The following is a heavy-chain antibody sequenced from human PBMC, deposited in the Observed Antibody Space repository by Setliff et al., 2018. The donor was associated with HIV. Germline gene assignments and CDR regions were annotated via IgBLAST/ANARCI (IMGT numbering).Heavy chain of an antibody. V-gene: IGHV4-38-2*02. CDR2: IYNSAST. CDR3: ARTSYNFWGGPDS. D-gene: IGHD3-3*01. CDR1: GDFFSSDYY. Sequence: SETLSLTCTVSGDFFSSDYYWGWIRQSPGKGLQWIGSIYNSASTYYSPSLKRRVIMSVDTSKNRFSLRLSSVSAVDTAVYYCARTSYNFWGGPDSWGQGTLVTVSS. J-gene: IGHJ4*02.